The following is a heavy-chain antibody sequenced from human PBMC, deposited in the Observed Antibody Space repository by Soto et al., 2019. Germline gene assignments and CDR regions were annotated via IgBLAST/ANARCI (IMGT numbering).Heavy chain of an antibody. Sequence: PSEALSLTGTVSVDSIRSGNHYRSWIRQPPGKGLEWIGYIYYSGSTYYSPSLKSRVTISVDTSKNQFSLKLNSVTAADTAVYYCASVDILTVYGCMDVWGQGTTVTVSS. D-gene: IGHD3-9*01. CDR3: ASVDILTVYGCMDV. CDR2: IYYSGST. CDR1: VDSIRSGNHY. V-gene: IGHV4-30-4*01. J-gene: IGHJ6*02.